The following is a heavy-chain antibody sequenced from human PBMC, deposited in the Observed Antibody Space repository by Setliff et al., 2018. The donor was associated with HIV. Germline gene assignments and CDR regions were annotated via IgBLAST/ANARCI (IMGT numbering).Heavy chain of an antibody. Sequence: GGSLRLSCAVSGFTFSNFFMYWVRQAPGKGLEWVANMNPDGSEKNYVDSVKGRFTISRDNAKNSLYLQMSSLRAEDTAVYYCATYLDISSFNHNFDFWGQGTLGHVSS. CDR1: GFTFSNFF. CDR3: ATYLDISSFNHNFDF. V-gene: IGHV3-7*01. CDR2: MNPDGSEK. D-gene: IGHD3-9*01. J-gene: IGHJ4*02.